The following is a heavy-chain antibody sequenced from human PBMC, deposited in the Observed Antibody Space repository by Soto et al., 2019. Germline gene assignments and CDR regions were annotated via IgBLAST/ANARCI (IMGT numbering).Heavy chain of an antibody. CDR3: ARDSSGYYWFDP. D-gene: IGHD3-22*01. CDR2: IYHSGTT. V-gene: IGHV4-38-2*02. J-gene: IGHJ5*02. CDR1: GFSISSGYF. Sequence: AETLSLTCAVSGFSISSGYFWGWIRQPPGKGPEWLGSIYHSGTTYYNPSVKGRVTISVDTSKNQFYLKMSSVTAADTAVYYCARDSSGYYWFDPWGQGTLVTVSS.